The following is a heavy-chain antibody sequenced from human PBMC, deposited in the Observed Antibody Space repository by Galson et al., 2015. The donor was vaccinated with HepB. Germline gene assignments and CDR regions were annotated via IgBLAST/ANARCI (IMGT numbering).Heavy chain of an antibody. V-gene: IGHV3-7*03. CDR1: GFTFTTYW. D-gene: IGHD3/OR15-3a*01. CDR2: IKQDGSEK. J-gene: IGHJ5*02. CDR3: ARDHRGRPSGVDGFDP. Sequence: SLRLSCAASGFTFTTYWMSWVRQAPGKGLEWVANIKQDGSEKKYVDSVKGRFTISRDNAKNSLYLQMNSLRAEDTAVYYCARDHRGRPSGVDGFDPWGQGTLVTVAS.